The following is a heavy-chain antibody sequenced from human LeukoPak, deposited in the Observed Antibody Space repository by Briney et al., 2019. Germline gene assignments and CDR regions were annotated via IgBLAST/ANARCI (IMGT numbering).Heavy chain of an antibody. J-gene: IGHJ4*02. CDR1: GFTVSSNY. CDR3: ARDKGDYGDYYFDY. Sequence: GGSLRLSCAASGFTVSSNYMSWVRQAPGKGLEWVSVIYSGGSTYYADSVKGRFTISRDNSKNTLYLQMNSLRAEDTAVYYCARDKGDYGDYYFDYWGQGTLVTVSS. D-gene: IGHD4-17*01. V-gene: IGHV3-53*01. CDR2: IYSGGST.